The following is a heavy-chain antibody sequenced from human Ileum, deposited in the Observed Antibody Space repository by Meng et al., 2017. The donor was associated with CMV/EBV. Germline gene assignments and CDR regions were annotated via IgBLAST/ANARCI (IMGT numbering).Heavy chain of an antibody. D-gene: IGHD6-13*01. CDR2: IYQSGKT. CDR1: GYDITKGFY. CDR3: ARATAVDGNFDR. V-gene: IGHV4-38-2*02. Sequence: SETLSLTCNVSGYDITKGFYWGWIRQPPRKGLEWLGSIYQSGKTYDNSSLKSRVTISVDTSKNQFSLEMRSLTAADTAVYYCARATAVDGNFDRWG. J-gene: IGHJ4*01.